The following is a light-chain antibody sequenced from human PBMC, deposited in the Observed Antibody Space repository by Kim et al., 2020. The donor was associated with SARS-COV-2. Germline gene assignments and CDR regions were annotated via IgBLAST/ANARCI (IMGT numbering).Light chain of an antibody. CDR1: KLGDKY. J-gene: IGLJ2*01. V-gene: IGLV3-1*01. CDR2: QDS. Sequence: SVSPGQTASIPCSGDKLGDKYACWYQQKPGQSPVLVTYQDSKRPSGIPERFSGSNSGNTATLTISGTQAMDEADYYCQAWDSSTAVFGGGTQLTVL. CDR3: QAWDSSTAV.